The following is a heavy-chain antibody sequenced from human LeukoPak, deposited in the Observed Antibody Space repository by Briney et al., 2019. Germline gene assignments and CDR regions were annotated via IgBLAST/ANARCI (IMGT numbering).Heavy chain of an antibody. D-gene: IGHD2-15*01. V-gene: IGHV3-23*01. Sequence: GTLRLSCAVSGFTFNTYGMTWVRQAPGKGLEWVSGISGSDGSTYHADSVKGRFTISRDNSKNTLHLQMNSLRAEDTAAYYCAKFAQRYCSGGSCHPFDYWGQGTLVTVSS. CDR2: ISGSDGST. CDR1: GFTFNTYG. J-gene: IGHJ4*02. CDR3: AKFAQRYCSGGSCHPFDY.